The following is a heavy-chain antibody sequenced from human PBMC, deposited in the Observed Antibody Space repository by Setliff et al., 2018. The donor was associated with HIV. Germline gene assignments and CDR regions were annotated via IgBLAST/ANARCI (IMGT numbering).Heavy chain of an antibody. CDR3: ARGLNYYGSGSYLPLGY. J-gene: IGHJ4*02. CDR2: IYYSGST. CDR1: GGSISSSSYY. D-gene: IGHD3-10*01. Sequence: PSETLSLTCTVSGGSISSSSYYWGWIRQPPGKGLEWIGSIYYSGSTYYNPSLKSRVTISIDTSKNQISLKLSSVTAADTAVYYCARGLNYYGSGSYLPLGYWGQGTLVTVSS. V-gene: IGHV4-39*07.